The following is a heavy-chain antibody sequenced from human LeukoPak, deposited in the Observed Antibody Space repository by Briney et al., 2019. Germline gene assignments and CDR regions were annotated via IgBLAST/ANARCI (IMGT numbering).Heavy chain of an antibody. D-gene: IGHD6-13*01. CDR2: IWYNGNNK. J-gene: IGHJ4*02. Sequence: GGSLRLSCAASGFTFSSYGMHWVRQAPGKGLEWVAVIWYNGNNKYYADSVKGRFTISRDNSKNTLYLQMNSLRAEDTAVYYCARDAGTWGYGYNFDYWGQGTLVSVSS. CDR1: GFTFSSYG. CDR3: ARDAGTWGYGYNFDY. V-gene: IGHV3-33*01.